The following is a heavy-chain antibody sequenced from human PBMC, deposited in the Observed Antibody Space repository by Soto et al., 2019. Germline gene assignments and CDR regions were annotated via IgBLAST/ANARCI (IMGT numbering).Heavy chain of an antibody. CDR1: GGSFSGYY. V-gene: IGHV4-34*01. D-gene: IGHD6-6*01. J-gene: IGHJ6*02. CDR2: INHSGCT. Sequence: ASETLSLTCAVYGGSFSGYYWSWIRQPPGKGLKWIREINHSGCTNYNPSLKSRVTISVDTSKNHFSLKLSSVTAADTAVYYCARGIRYSSSSYYYYGMDVWGQGTTVTVS. CDR3: ARGIRYSSSSYYYYGMDV.